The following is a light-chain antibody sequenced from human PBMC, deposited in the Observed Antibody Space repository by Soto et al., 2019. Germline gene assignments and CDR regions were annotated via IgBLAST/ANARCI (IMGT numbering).Light chain of an antibody. CDR2: ENN. CDR1: SSNLGINF. CDR3: ATWDGSLSVGV. V-gene: IGLV1-51*02. Sequence: HSVLTQPPSVSAAPEQRVTISCSGGSSNLGINFVSWYQQFPGGVPKLLIYENNKRPSGIPDRFSGAKSGTSATLDITGLQAGDEADYYCATWDGSLSVGVFGGGTKVTVL. J-gene: IGLJ1*01.